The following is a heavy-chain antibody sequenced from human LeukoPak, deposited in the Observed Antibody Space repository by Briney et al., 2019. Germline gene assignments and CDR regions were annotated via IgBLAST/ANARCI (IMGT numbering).Heavy chain of an antibody. Sequence: GGSLRLSCAASGFTFSSYSMNWVRQAPGKGLEWVSSISSSSSYIYYADSVKGRFTISRDNAKNSLYLQMNSLRAEDTAVYYCARGGSYGYSLLNDYWGQGTLVTVSS. CDR3: ARGGSYGYSLLNDY. CDR1: GFTFSSYS. V-gene: IGHV3-21*01. D-gene: IGHD5-18*01. J-gene: IGHJ4*02. CDR2: ISSSSSYI.